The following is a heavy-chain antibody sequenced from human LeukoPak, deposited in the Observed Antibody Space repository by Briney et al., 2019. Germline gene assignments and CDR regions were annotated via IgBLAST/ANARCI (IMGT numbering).Heavy chain of an antibody. CDR1: GYSFTSYW. Sequence: GESLKISCKGSGYSFTSYWIGWVRQMPGKGLEWMGNIYPGDSDTRYSPSFQGQVTISADKSISTAYLQWSSLKASDTAMYYCARHRDCSSTSCYTPNDAFDIWGQGTMVTVSS. J-gene: IGHJ3*02. D-gene: IGHD2-2*02. CDR2: IYPGDSDT. V-gene: IGHV5-51*01. CDR3: ARHRDCSSTSCYTPNDAFDI.